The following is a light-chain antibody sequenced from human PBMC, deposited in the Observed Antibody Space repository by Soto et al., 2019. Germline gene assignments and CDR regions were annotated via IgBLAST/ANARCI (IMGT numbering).Light chain of an antibody. CDR2: GAS. J-gene: IGKJ5*01. CDR1: QSVSSSS. Sequence: EIVLTQSPGTLSLSPGDGATLSCRASQSVSSSSLAWYQQKPGQAPRLLIYGASTRATGIPARFSGSGSETEFTLTVSSLQPDDSATYYCQQYNDYITFGQGTRLEIK. CDR3: QQYNDYIT. V-gene: IGKV3-20*01.